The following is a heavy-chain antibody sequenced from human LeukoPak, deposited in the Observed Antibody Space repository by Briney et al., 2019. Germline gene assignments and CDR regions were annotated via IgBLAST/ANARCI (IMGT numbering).Heavy chain of an antibody. D-gene: IGHD2-15*01. CDR1: GVSISSYY. V-gene: IGHV4-59*10. CDR3: ARGWVDGLDY. Sequence: PSGTLSLSCAVSGVSISSYYWRWIRQPAGKGLEWSGRVYTTGSTNYNPSLKSRVTMSVDTSKNQFSLKLSSVTSEDTAVYYCARGWVDGLDYWGQGTLVTVSS. J-gene: IGHJ4*02. CDR2: VYTTGST.